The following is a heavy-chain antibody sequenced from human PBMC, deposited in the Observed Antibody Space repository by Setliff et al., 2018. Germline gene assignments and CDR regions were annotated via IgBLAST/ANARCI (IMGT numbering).Heavy chain of an antibody. V-gene: IGHV4-30-4*01. CDR2: ISHGVST. Sequence: SETLSLTCTVSGASVSSFDYYWSWIRQPPGKGLEYIGHISHGVSTSYSPSLKSRLSISADTSKNQFSLKLTSVTAADTAVYYCAWTHCTTTSCFYFHYWGQGTVVTVPQ. CDR1: GASVSSFDYY. CDR3: AWTHCTTTSCFYFHY. D-gene: IGHD2-2*01. J-gene: IGHJ4*02.